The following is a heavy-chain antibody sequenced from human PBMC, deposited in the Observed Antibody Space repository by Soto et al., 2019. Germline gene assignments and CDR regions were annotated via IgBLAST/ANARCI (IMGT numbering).Heavy chain of an antibody. Sequence: GGSLRLSCAASGFTFRSFTMNWVRQAPGKGLEWVSTISSNSAYIYYTDALRGRFTISRDNAKNSLHLQMNSLRAEDTAVYYCTRDASRDTSARGWFDPWGPGTLVTVSS. V-gene: IGHV3-21*01. CDR3: TRDASRDTSARGWFDP. J-gene: IGHJ5*02. D-gene: IGHD2-2*01. CDR2: ISSNSAYI. CDR1: GFTFRSFT.